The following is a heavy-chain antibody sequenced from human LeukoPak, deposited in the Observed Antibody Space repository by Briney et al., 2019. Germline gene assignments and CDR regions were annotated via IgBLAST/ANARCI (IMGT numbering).Heavy chain of an antibody. V-gene: IGHV6-1*01. CDR3: AREPDIVVVPAAIRDYSYYYMDV. Sequence: QTLSLTCAISGGSHPSNSAPWNWIRQSPSRGLEWLGRSYYRYKWYKDYAVSVKSRITINPVTSKNQFSLQLHSVTPEDTAVYYCAREPDIVVVPAAIRDYSYYYMDVWGKGTTVTVSS. J-gene: IGHJ6*03. D-gene: IGHD2-2*02. CDR1: GGSHPSNSAP. CDR2: SYYRYKWYK.